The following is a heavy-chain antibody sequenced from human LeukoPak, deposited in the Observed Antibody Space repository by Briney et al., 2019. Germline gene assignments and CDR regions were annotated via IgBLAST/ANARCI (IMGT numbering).Heavy chain of an antibody. CDR2: INHSGGT. D-gene: IGHD3-16*01. CDR3: ARVKDPGGYPYYYYMDV. CDR1: GGSFSGYY. Sequence: SETLSLTCAVYGGSFSGYYWSWIRQPPGRGLEWIGEINHSGGTKYNPSLKSRVTISVHTSKNQFSLTLSSVTAADTAMYYCARVKDPGGYPYYYYMDVWGNGTTVTVSS. J-gene: IGHJ6*03. V-gene: IGHV4-34*01.